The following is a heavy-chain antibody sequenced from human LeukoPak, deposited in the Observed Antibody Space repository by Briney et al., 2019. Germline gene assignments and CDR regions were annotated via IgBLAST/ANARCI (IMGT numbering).Heavy chain of an antibody. CDR2: VADYGSV. CDR3: ARRRVTVIVVSTFDS. CDR1: GGSFTNYF. J-gene: IGHJ4*02. Sequence: SETLSLTCAVYGGSFTNYFWSWVRQSPGKGLEWIGEVADYGSVNYNPSLQSRVTISLDTYKNHFSLKVSSMTAADTAVYYCARRRVTVIVVSTFDSWGQGTLVTVSS. D-gene: IGHD3-22*01. V-gene: IGHV4-34*01.